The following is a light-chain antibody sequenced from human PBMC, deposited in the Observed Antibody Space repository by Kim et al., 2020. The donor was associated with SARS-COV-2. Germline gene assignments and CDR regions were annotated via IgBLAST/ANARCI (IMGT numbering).Light chain of an antibody. CDR3: QRRFA. CDR1: LYIGDY. Sequence: DNQMTQYPSSLSASVGDKVTITCQASLYIGDYLNWYQQRPGKAPELLIYDTSNLEGGVPSRFSATKSGTDFTLTITNLQAEDVATYYCQRRFAFGPGTKVDIK. J-gene: IGKJ3*01. V-gene: IGKV1-33*01. CDR2: DTS.